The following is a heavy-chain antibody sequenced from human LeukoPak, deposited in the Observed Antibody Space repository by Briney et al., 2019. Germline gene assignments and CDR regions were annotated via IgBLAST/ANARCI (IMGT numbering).Heavy chain of an antibody. J-gene: IGHJ3*02. CDR2: IIPLLGVT. D-gene: IGHD3-16*01. V-gene: IGHV1-69*04. CDR3: ARARTMITFGGIRHAFDI. Sequence: SVKVSCKASGGTFSSYAMNWVRPAPGQGLEWVGRIIPLLGVTNHAQKLQGRVTVTADTSTNTAYMELSSLISADTAVYYCARARTMITFGGIRHAFDIWGQGTLVTVSS. CDR1: GGTFSSYA.